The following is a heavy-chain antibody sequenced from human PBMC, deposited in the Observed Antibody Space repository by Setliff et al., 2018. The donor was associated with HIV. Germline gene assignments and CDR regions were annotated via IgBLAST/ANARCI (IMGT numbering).Heavy chain of an antibody. CDR3: ARERDSSGYQFDP. CDR2: INAGNGNT. Sequence: ASVKVSCKTSGYTFTNYAIKWVRQAPGQGLQWMGWINAGNGNTKYSQEFQGRVTITRDTSASTAYMELSSLIFEDMAMYYCARERDSSGYQFDPWGQGTLVTVSS. D-gene: IGHD3-22*01. V-gene: IGHV1-3*03. J-gene: IGHJ5*02. CDR1: GYTFTNYA.